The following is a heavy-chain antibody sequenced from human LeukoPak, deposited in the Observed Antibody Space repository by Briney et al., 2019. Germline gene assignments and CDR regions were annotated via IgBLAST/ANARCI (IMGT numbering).Heavy chain of an antibody. Sequence: SETLSLTCTVSGGSISSSSYYWGWIRQPPGKGLEWIGSIYYSGSTYYNPSLKGRVTISVDTSKNQFSLKLSSVTAADTAVYYCARLIVGATTFDYWGQGTLVTVSS. CDR3: ARLIVGATTFDY. V-gene: IGHV4-39*07. CDR2: IYYSGST. D-gene: IGHD1-26*01. J-gene: IGHJ4*02. CDR1: GGSISSSSYY.